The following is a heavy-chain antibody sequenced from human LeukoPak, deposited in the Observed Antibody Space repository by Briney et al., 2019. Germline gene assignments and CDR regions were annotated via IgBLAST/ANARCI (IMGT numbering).Heavy chain of an antibody. V-gene: IGHV1-46*01. CDR3: ARDYYDSSGYYYVIDY. J-gene: IGHJ4*02. Sequence: ASVKVSCKASGHTFTNYYIHWVRQAPGQGLEWMGIINPSGGRTTYAQKSQGRVTMTRDTSTSTVYMELSSLRSEDTALYYCARDYYDSSGYYYVIDYWGQGTLVTVSS. D-gene: IGHD3-22*01. CDR1: GHTFTNYY. CDR2: INPSGGRT.